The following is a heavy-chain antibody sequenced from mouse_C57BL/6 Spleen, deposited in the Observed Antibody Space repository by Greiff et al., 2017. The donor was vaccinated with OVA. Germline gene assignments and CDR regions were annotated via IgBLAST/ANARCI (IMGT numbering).Heavy chain of an antibody. V-gene: IGHV1-80*01. Sequence: QVQLKQSGAALVKPGASVKISCKASGYAFSSYWMNWVKQRPGKGLEWIGQIYPGDGDTNYNGKFKGKATLTADKSSSTAYMQLSSLTSEDSAVYFCARGDYDNYYAMDYWGQGTSVTVSS. CDR1: GYAFSSYW. CDR3: ARGDYDNYYAMDY. D-gene: IGHD2-4*01. J-gene: IGHJ4*01. CDR2: IYPGDGDT.